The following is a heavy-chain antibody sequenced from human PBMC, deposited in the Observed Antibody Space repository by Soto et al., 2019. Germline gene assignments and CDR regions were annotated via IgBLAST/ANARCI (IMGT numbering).Heavy chain of an antibody. CDR3: ARDLYGDYGEVFDI. V-gene: IGHV3-7*01. J-gene: IGHJ3*02. D-gene: IGHD4-17*01. Sequence: GKGLEWVANIKQDGSEKYYVDSVKGRFTISRDNAKNSLYLRMNSLRAEDAAVYYCARDLYGDYGEVFDIWGQGTMVTVSS. CDR2: IKQDGSEK.